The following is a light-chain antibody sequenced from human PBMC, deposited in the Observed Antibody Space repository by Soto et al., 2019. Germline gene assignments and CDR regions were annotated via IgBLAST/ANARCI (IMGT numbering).Light chain of an antibody. CDR2: DAS. V-gene: IGKV3-20*01. CDR1: QTITNNY. CDR3: QQYHNWLPIT. J-gene: IGKJ1*01. Sequence: EIVLTQSPGTLSLSPGERATLSCRASQTITNNYLAWYQQKPGQAPRLVIYDASSRATGIPNRFSASGSGTDFTLTISRLEPEDFAVYYCQQYHNWLPITFGQGTKVDIK.